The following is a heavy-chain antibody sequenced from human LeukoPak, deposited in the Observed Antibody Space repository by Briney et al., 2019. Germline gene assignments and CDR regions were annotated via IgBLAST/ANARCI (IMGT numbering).Heavy chain of an antibody. CDR1: GVTFSSYA. D-gene: IGHD6-13*01. J-gene: IGHJ4*02. CDR2: ISGSGGST. CDR3: KVSSSWYGVDY. Sequence: GGSLRLSCAASGVTFSSYAMSWVRQAPGKGREWVSAISGSGGSTYYADSVKGRFTISRDNSKNTLYLQMNSLRAEDTAVYYCKVSSSWYGVDYWGQGTLVTVSS. V-gene: IGHV3-23*01.